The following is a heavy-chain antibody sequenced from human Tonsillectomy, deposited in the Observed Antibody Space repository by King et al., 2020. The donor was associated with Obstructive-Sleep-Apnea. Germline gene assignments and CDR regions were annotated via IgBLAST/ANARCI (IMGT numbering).Heavy chain of an antibody. CDR1: GDSISNYC. V-gene: IGHV4-59*08. CDR3: ARSPYYNILTGYYIGPFDI. D-gene: IGHD3-9*01. CDR2: MYYSGST. J-gene: IGHJ3*02. Sequence: QLQESGPGLVKPSETLSLTCSVSGDSISNYCWSWIRQPTGKGLEWIGYMYYSGSTKYNPSLNSRVTISVDTSKNQLSLNLNSVTAADTAVYYCARSPYYNILTGYYIGPFDIWGQGTMVTVSS.